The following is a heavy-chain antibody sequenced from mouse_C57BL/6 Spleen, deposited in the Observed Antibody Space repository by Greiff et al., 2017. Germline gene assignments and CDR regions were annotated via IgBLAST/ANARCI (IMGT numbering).Heavy chain of an antibody. D-gene: IGHD2-4*01. CDR3: ARGDDYAYAMDY. CDR2: IYPGGGYT. CDR1: GYTFTNYW. Sequence: QVQLQQSGAELVRHGTSVKMSCKASGYTFTNYWIGWAKQRPGHGLEWIGDIYPGGGYTNYNEKFKGKATLTADKASSTAYLQFSSLTSEDSAIYYCARGDDYAYAMDYWGQGTSVTVSS. J-gene: IGHJ4*01. V-gene: IGHV1-63*01.